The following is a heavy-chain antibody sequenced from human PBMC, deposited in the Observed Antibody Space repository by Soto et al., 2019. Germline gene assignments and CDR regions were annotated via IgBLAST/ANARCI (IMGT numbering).Heavy chain of an antibody. CDR1: GFTFSSYA. CDR3: VKDGSSGWPYYYGMDV. V-gene: IGHV3-23*01. J-gene: IGHJ6*02. D-gene: IGHD6-19*01. Sequence: GGSLRLSCAASGFTFSSYAMSWVRQAPGKGLEWVSVISGSGGSTYYADSVKGRFTISRDNSKNTLYLQMSSLRAEDTAVYYCVKDGSSGWPYYYGMDVWGQGTTVTVSS. CDR2: ISGSGGST.